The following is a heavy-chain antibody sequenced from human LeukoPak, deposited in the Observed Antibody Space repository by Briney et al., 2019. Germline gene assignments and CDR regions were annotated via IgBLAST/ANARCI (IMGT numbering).Heavy chain of an antibody. V-gene: IGHV3-11*01. CDR2: ISSSGSTI. CDR1: GFTFSDYY. Sequence: GGSLRLSCAASGFTFSDYYMSWVRQAPGKGLEWVSYISSSGSTIYYADSVKGRFTISRDNAKNSLYLQMNSLRAEDTAVYYCARDRLRSRYDILTGYYYWGQGTLVTVSS. D-gene: IGHD3-9*01. CDR3: ARDRLRSRYDILTGYYY. J-gene: IGHJ4*02.